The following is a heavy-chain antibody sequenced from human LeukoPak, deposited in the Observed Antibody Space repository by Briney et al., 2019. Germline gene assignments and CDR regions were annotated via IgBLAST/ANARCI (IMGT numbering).Heavy chain of an antibody. Sequence: GESLKISCRASGYTFIGYWSGWVRQMPGKGLEWMGMIYPGGSDTIYSPSFQGQVTISADNSINTAYLQWNTVKASDTAIYYCTRHHGNTFTPKYWGQGTLVTVSS. D-gene: IGHD3-16*01. CDR1: GYTFIGYW. J-gene: IGHJ4*02. V-gene: IGHV5-51*01. CDR2: IYPGGSDT. CDR3: TRHHGNTFTPKY.